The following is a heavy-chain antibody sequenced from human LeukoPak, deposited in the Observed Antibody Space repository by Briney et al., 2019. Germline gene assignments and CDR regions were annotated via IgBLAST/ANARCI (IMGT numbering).Heavy chain of an antibody. J-gene: IGHJ4*02. D-gene: IGHD3-10*01. CDR3: ARGDLAGYGYLGY. Sequence: SETLSLTCTVSGGSISSSSYYWGWIRQPPGEGLEWIGSIYYSGSTYYNPSLKSRVTISVDTSKNQFSLKLSSVTAADTAVYYCARGDLAGYGYLGYWGQGTLVTVSS. CDR2: IYYSGST. CDR1: GGSISSSSYY. V-gene: IGHV4-39*07.